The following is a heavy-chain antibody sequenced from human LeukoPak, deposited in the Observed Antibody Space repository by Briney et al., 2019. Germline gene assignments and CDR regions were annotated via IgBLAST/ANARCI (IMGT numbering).Heavy chain of an antibody. J-gene: IGHJ4*02. Sequence: GGSLRLSCAASGFTFSSYGMHWVRQAPGKGLEWVAFIRYDGGNKYYADSVKGRFTISRDNSKNTLYLQMNSLRAEDTAVYYCAKSKKQLPLFDYWGQGTLVTVSS. CDR1: GFTFSSYG. CDR3: AKSKKQLPLFDY. V-gene: IGHV3-30*02. D-gene: IGHD5-18*01. CDR2: IRYDGGNK.